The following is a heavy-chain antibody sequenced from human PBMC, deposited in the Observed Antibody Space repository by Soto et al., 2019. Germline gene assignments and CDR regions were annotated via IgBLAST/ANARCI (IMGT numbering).Heavy chain of an antibody. V-gene: IGHV4-4*07. Sequence: QVQLQESGPGLVKPSETLSLTCTVSGGSISSYYWTWIRQPAGKGLEWIGRIYTSGSTNYNPSLKSRVNMAVDTSKNQFSLKLSSVTAADTAVYYCARSWGFGEQNWFDPWGQGTLVTVSS. CDR2: IYTSGST. J-gene: IGHJ5*02. D-gene: IGHD3-10*01. CDR1: GGSISSYY. CDR3: ARSWGFGEQNWFDP.